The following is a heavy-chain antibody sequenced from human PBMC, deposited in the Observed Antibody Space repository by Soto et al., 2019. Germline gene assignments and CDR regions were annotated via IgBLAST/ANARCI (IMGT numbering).Heavy chain of an antibody. J-gene: IGHJ4*02. CDR2: ISGSGSST. CDR3: ANENGYSSSWFEFDY. Sequence: EVQLLESGGGLVQPGGSLRLSCAASGFTFSSYAMSWVRQAPGKGLEWVSAISGSGSSTYYADSVKGRFTISRDNSKNTLYRQMNSLRAEDTAVYYCANENGYSSSWFEFDYWGQGTLVTVSS. CDR1: GFTFSSYA. D-gene: IGHD6-13*01. V-gene: IGHV3-23*01.